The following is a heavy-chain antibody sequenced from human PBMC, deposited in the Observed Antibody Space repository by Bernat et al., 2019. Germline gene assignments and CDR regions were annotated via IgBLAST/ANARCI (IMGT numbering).Heavy chain of an antibody. Sequence: QVQLQQWGAGLLKPSETLSLTCAVYGGSFSGYYWSWIRQPPGKGLEWIGEINHSGSTNYNPSLKSRVTISVDTSKNQFSLKLSSVTAADTAVYYCARVYDFWSGPSNWFDPWGQGTLVTVSS. J-gene: IGHJ5*02. CDR3: ARVYDFWSGPSNWFDP. CDR2: INHSGST. CDR1: GGSFSGYY. V-gene: IGHV4-34*01. D-gene: IGHD3-3*01.